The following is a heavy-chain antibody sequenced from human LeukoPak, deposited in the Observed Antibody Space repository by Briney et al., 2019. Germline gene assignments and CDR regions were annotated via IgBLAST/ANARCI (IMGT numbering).Heavy chain of an antibody. CDR1: GGSISSSSYY. J-gene: IGHJ4*02. CDR2: IYYSGST. D-gene: IGHD4-23*01. Sequence: SETLSLTCTVSGGSISSSSYYWGWIRQPPGKGLEWIGSIYYSGSTYYNPSLKSRVTISVDTSKNQFSRKLSSVTAADTAVYYCARDLPVVTRVDYWGQGTLVTVSS. CDR3: ARDLPVVTRVDY. V-gene: IGHV4-39*07.